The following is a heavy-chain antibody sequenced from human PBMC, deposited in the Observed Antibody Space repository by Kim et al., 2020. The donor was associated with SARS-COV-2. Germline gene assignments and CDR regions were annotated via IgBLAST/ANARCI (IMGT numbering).Heavy chain of an antibody. D-gene: IGHD3-22*01. Sequence: GKTNYTSSLKSRVTMSVATSKNQFSLNLTSVTAADTAVYYCATYNGVYYYTWGQGTLVTVSS. V-gene: IGHV4-59*10. CDR2: GKT. J-gene: IGHJ5*02. CDR3: ATYNGVYYYT.